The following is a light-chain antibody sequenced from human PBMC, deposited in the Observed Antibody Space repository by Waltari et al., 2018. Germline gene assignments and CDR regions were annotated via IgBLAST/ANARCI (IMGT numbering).Light chain of an antibody. Sequence: SYELTQPPSLSVSPGQTASITCSGDKLGDQFASWYQQRPGQSRTLVIYQDTKRPSGSPERFSGSNSGNTATLTIRGTQALDEADYYCQTWDSRTAIFGTGTKVTVV. CDR1: KLGDQF. CDR3: QTWDSRTAI. CDR2: QDT. V-gene: IGLV3-1*01. J-gene: IGLJ1*01.